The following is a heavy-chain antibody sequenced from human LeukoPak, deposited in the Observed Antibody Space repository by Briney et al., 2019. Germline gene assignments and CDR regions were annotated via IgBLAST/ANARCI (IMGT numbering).Heavy chain of an antibody. CDR2: ISGSGGST. CDR3: AKDLVATIKPQLSDY. V-gene: IGHV3-23*01. J-gene: IGHJ4*02. CDR1: GFTFSSYA. D-gene: IGHD5-12*01. Sequence: GGSLRLSCAASGFTFSSYAMSWVRQAPGKGLEWVSAISGSGGSTYYADSVKGRFTISRDDSKNTLYLQMNSLRAEDTAVYYCAKDLVATIKPQLSDYWGQGTLVTVSS.